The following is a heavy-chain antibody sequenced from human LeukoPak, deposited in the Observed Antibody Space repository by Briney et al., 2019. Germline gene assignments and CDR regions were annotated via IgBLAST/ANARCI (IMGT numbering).Heavy chain of an antibody. D-gene: IGHD3-3*02. Sequence: SETLSLTCTVSGGSIRIGDYYWRWIRQPPGKGLEWIGYIYYSGSTYYNPSLKSRVTISVDTSKNQFSLKLSSVTAADTAVYYCAKRGQFWSGYHNWFDPWGQGTLVTVSS. CDR1: GGSIRIGDYY. CDR2: IYYSGST. V-gene: IGHV4-30-4*08. J-gene: IGHJ5*02. CDR3: AKRGQFWSGYHNWFDP.